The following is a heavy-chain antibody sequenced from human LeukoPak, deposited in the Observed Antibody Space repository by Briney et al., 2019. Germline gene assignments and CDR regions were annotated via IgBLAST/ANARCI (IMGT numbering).Heavy chain of an antibody. Sequence: GSLRLTCAASGFTFSSYAMHWVRQAPGKGLEWVAVISYDGSNKYYADSVKGRFTISRDNSKNTLYLQMNSLRAEDTALYYCARDSWSSGLYPSYYFDYWCQGTLVTVS. CDR2: ISYDGSNK. CDR3: ARDSWSSGLYPSYYFDY. J-gene: IGHJ4*02. CDR1: GFTFSSYA. D-gene: IGHD6-19*01. V-gene: IGHV3-30*04.